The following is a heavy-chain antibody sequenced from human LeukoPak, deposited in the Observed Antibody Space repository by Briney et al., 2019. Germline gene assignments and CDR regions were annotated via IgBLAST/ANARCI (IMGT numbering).Heavy chain of an antibody. D-gene: IGHD5-12*01. J-gene: IGHJ4*02. CDR3: ATSNDAKITPFDH. Sequence: SETLSLTCTVSGVSMSAYQWSWVRQSPEKGLEWIGCINTKGETSYNPSLKSRVTTSVDTSKSQFSLRLTSVTAADTAVYYCATSNDAKITPFDHWGQGAPVTVSS. CDR2: INTKGET. V-gene: IGHV4-4*09. CDR1: GVSMSAYQ.